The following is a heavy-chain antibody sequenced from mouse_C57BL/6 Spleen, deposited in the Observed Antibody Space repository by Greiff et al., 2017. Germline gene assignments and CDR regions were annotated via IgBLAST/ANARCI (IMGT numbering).Heavy chain of an antibody. CDR1: GYAFSSYW. CDR2: IYPGDGDT. Sequence: VQLKQSGAELVKPGASVKISCKASGYAFSSYWMSWVKQRPGKGLEWIGQIYPGDGDTNYNGKFKGKATLTADKSSSTAYMQLSSLTSEDSAVYFCARGEMGVGLWYRGHTTSVTVSS. J-gene: IGHJ4*01. CDR3: ARGEMGVGLWY. V-gene: IGHV1-80*01. D-gene: IGHD1-3*01.